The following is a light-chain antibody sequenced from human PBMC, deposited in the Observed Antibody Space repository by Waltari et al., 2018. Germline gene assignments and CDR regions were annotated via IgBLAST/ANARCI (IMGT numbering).Light chain of an antibody. CDR3: GAYGGRSFLI. V-gene: IGLV2-23*02. Sequence: QSALTQPAYVSGSPGRSITLSCTGTSSDVGSYNLVSWYQQHPGKAPKLMLYEVSKWPSGGSNGFAGSKSGLTASLTTAELQAGEEADYYCGAYGGRSFLIFGGGTKLTVL. CDR2: EVS. CDR1: SSDVGSYNL. J-gene: IGLJ2*01.